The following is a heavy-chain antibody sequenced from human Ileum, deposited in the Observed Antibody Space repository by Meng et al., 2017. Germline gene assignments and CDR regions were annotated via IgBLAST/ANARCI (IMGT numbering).Heavy chain of an antibody. CDR2: ISAYSGNT. J-gene: IGHJ4*02. CDR1: GYIFTRYG. V-gene: IGHV1-18*01. D-gene: IGHD4-23*01. Sequence: HVQLVQTGAEVKKPGASVKVSCKASGYIFTRYGIGWVRQAPGQGLEWMGWISAYSGNTKYAQKLQGRVTMTTDTSTSTAYMEPRNLRSDDTAVYYCARDTVGTTLGDYWGQGTLVTVSS. CDR3: ARDTVGTTLGDY.